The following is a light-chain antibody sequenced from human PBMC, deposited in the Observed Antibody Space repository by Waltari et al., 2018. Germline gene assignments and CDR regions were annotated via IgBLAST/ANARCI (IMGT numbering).Light chain of an antibody. V-gene: IGLV3-10*01. J-gene: IGLJ3*02. CDR3: YSTDYTGNYWV. CDR1: AFPNQY. Sequence: SFELTQPPSVSVSPGHTARITCPGEAFPNQYASWYRQKSGQAPVLVIDEDTKRPSGIPERISGSNSGAVATLTITGAQVEDEADYYCYSTDYTGNYWVFGGGTKLTVL. CDR2: EDT.